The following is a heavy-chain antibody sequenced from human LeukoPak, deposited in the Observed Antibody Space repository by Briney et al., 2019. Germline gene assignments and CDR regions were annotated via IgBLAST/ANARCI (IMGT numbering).Heavy chain of an antibody. CDR3: ARICLPKYYYDSSGYCDFDY. CDR2: IIPTFDTA. CDR1: VSTISSYA. Sequence: ASVEVSCKASVSTISSYASSWVRQAPGQGRYWHGTIIPTFDTANYAQKFQGRVTITADESTSTAYMELSSLRSEDTAVYYCARICLPKYYYDSSGYCDFDYWGQGTLVTVSS. V-gene: IGHV1-69*13. D-gene: IGHD3-22*01. J-gene: IGHJ4*02.